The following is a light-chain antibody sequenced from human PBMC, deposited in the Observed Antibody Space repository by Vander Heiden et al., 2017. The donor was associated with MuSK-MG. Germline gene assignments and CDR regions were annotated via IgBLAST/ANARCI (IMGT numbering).Light chain of an antibody. V-gene: IGKV3-20*01. CDR3: QQYGSSPRT. CDR2: GVS. CDR1: QRVSSSY. J-gene: IGKJ2*01. Sequence: EIVLTQSPGTLSLSPGERATLSCRASQRVSSSYLAWYQQKPGQAPRLLMYGVSSRATGIPDRFSGSGSGTDFSLTISRLEPEDFAVYYCQQYGSSPRTFGQGTKLEIK.